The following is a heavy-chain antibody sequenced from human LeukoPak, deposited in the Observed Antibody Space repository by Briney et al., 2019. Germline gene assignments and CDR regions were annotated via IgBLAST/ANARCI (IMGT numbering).Heavy chain of an antibody. CDR2: IPYDGSNK. Sequence: GRSLRLSCAASGFTFSSYGMHWVRQAPGKGLEWVAVIPYDGSNKYYADSVKGRFTISRDNSKNTLYLQMNSLRAEDTAVYYCAKDGNYYDSSGYYPDAFDIWGQGTMVTVSS. D-gene: IGHD3-22*01. CDR3: AKDGNYYDSSGYYPDAFDI. J-gene: IGHJ3*02. V-gene: IGHV3-30*18. CDR1: GFTFSSYG.